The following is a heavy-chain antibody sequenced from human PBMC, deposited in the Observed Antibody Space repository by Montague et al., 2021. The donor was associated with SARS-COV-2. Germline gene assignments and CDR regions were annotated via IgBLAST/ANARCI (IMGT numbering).Heavy chain of an antibody. CDR3: ARASITMVRVLTRWYFDV. J-gene: IGHJ2*01. CDR2: IYYSGST. CDR1: GGSISSYY. V-gene: IGHV4-59*13. Sequence: SETLSLTCTVSGGSISSYYWSWIRQPPGKGLEWIGYIYYSGSTNYNPSLKSRVTISVDTSKNQFSLKLSSVTAADTAVYYCARASITMVRVLTRWYFDVWGRGTLVTVSS. D-gene: IGHD3-10*01.